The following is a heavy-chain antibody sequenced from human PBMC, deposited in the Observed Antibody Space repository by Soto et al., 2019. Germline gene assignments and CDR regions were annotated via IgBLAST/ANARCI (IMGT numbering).Heavy chain of an antibody. CDR2: INHDGIT. Sequence: SETLSLTCAISGGSFGGYYWSWIGQPPGKGLEWIGEINHDGITNYNPSLKSRVTISLDTSKNQFSLKLTSVTAADTAVYYCAGRYCTGGSCYRPWGQGTLVTVSS. V-gene: IGHV4-34*01. D-gene: IGHD2-15*01. CDR3: AGRYCTGGSCYRP. J-gene: IGHJ4*02. CDR1: GGSFGGYY.